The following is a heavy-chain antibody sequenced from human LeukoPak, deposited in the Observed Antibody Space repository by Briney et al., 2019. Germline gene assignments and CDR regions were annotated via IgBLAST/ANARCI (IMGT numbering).Heavy chain of an antibody. CDR2: ISSSSRTI. V-gene: IGHV3-48*01. D-gene: IGHD1-26*01. Sequence: GGSLRLSCAASGFTFSSYTMNWVRQAPGKGLEWVSSISSSSRTIYYADSVKGRFTISRDNAKNSLYLQMNSLRAEDTAVYYCARDAVGATLTEYFQYWGQGTLVTVSS. CDR3: ARDAVGATLTEYFQY. CDR1: GFTFSSYT. J-gene: IGHJ1*01.